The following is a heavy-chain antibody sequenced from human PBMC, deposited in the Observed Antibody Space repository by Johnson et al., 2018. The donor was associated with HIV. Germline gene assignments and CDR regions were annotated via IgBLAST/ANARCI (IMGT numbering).Heavy chain of an antibody. Sequence: VQLVESGGGVVQPGGSLRLSCAASGFTFSSYAMHWVRQAPGKGLEWVAVISYDGSNKYYADSVKGRLTISRDNSKNTLYLQMNSLSAEDTAGDYCAKGIVVGVRAFDIWGQGTMVTVSS. CDR1: GFTFSSYA. CDR2: ISYDGSNK. V-gene: IGHV3-30*04. D-gene: IGHD3-22*01. J-gene: IGHJ3*02. CDR3: AKGIVVGVRAFDI.